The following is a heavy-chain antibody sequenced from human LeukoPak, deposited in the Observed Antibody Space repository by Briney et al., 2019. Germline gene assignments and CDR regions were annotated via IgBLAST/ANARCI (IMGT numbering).Heavy chain of an antibody. V-gene: IGHV4-59*01. D-gene: IGHD1-7*01. CDR2: IYYSGNI. Sequence: SETLSLTCTVSGGSINSYYWGWVRQPPEKGLEWIGSIYYSGNIYYNPSLKSGVTISVDTSNNQFSLKLSSVTAADTAVYYCARGGRNYVDAFDIWGQGTMVTVSS. CDR3: ARGGRNYVDAFDI. J-gene: IGHJ3*02. CDR1: GGSINSYY.